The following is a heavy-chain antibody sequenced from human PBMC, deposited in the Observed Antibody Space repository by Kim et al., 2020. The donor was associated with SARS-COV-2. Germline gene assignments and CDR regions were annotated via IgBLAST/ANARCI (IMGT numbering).Heavy chain of an antibody. V-gene: IGHV1-69*04. Sequence: SVKVSCKASGGTFSSYAISWVRQAPGQGLEWMGRIIPILGIANYAQKFQGRVTITADKSTSTAYMELSSLRSEDTAVYYCARGGATIWGENYYYYGMDVWGQGTTVTVSS. J-gene: IGHJ6*02. CDR2: IIPILGIA. D-gene: IGHD5-12*01. CDR1: GGTFSSYA. CDR3: ARGGATIWGENYYYYGMDV.